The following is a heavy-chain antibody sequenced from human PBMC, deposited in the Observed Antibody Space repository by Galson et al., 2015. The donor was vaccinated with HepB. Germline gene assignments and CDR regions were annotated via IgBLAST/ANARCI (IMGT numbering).Heavy chain of an antibody. D-gene: IGHD4-23*01. V-gene: IGHV3-23*01. CDR3: VKDWRGNTCDATCMGN. CDR2: ISDGGDTT. J-gene: IGHJ4*02. Sequence: WVRQAPGKGLEWVSSISDGGDTTYYADSVEGRFTISRDNSKNMVYLQLNSLRVEDTAIYYCVKDWRGNTCDATCMGNWGQGTLVTVSS.